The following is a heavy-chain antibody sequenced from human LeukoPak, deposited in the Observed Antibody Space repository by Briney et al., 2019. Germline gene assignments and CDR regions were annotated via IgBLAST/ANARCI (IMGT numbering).Heavy chain of an antibody. D-gene: IGHD3-3*01. J-gene: IGHJ4*02. Sequence: SETLSLTCTVSGGSISSSSYYWGWIRQPPGKGLEWIGSIYYSGSTYYNPSLKSRVTISVDTSKNQFSLKLSSVTAADTAVYYCARDHIHDFWSGYSGADVFDYWGQGTLVTVSS. CDR3: ARDHIHDFWSGYSGADVFDY. CDR1: GGSISSSSYY. CDR2: IYYSGST. V-gene: IGHV4-39*07.